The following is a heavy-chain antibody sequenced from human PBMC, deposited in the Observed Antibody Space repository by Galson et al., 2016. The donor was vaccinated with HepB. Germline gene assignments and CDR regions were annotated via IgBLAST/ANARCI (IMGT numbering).Heavy chain of an antibody. J-gene: IGHJ6*02. D-gene: IGHD1-1*01. V-gene: IGHV3-21*01. CDR2: ISGSGSYL. CDR3: SRDLRNVERPDLTYYYGMDV. CDR1: GFTFSTYN. Sequence: SLRLSCAASGFTFSTYNMNWVRQTPGKGLEWVSSISGSGSYLYYADSVKGRFTISRDNANNSLYLHLSSLRAEDTAVYYCSRDLRNVERPDLTYYYGMDVRGQGTTVTVSS.